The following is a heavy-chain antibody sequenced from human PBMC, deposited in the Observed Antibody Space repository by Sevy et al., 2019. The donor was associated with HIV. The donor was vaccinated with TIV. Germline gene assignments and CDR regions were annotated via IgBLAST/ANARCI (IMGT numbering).Heavy chain of an antibody. CDR1: GYTFTGYY. CDR2: INPDSGGT. Sequence: ASVKVSCKASGYTFTGYYMHWVRQAPGQGLDWMGWINPDSGGTNYAQKFQGRVTMTRDTSVTTAYMEMSRLRSDDTVVYYCARQAGIGAAGDFDFWGQGTLVTVSS. V-gene: IGHV1-2*02. D-gene: IGHD6-13*01. J-gene: IGHJ4*02. CDR3: ARQAGIGAAGDFDF.